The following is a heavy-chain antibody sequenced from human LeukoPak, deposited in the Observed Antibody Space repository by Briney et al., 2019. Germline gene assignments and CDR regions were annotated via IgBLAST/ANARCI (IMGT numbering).Heavy chain of an antibody. Sequence: SETLSLTCSVSGGSISRYYWSWIRQPPGKGLEWIGSIYYSGSTYYNPSLKSRVTISVDTSKNQFSLKLSSVTAADTAVYYCARRSSIAARPPDYWGQGTLVTVSS. V-gene: IGHV4-39*01. D-gene: IGHD6-6*01. CDR1: GGSISRYY. CDR2: IYYSGST. J-gene: IGHJ4*02. CDR3: ARRSSIAARPPDY.